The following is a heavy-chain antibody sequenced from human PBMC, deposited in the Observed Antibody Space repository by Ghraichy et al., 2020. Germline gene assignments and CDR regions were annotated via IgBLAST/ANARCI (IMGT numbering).Heavy chain of an antibody. CDR3: AKDRGGCSSTSCSPQN. CDR1: GFTLDDYA. V-gene: IGHV3-9*01. J-gene: IGHJ4*02. D-gene: IGHD2-2*01. Sequence: GGSLRLSCAASGFTLDDYAMHWVRQAPGKGLEWVSGISWNSGSIGYAASVKGRFTISRDNAKNFLYLEMNSLRAEDTAFYYCAKDRGGCSSTSCSPQNWGQGTLVTVSS. CDR2: ISWNSGSI.